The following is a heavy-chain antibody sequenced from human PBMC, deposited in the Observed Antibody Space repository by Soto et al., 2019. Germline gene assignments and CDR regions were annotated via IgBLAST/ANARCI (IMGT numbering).Heavy chain of an antibody. CDR1: GFTFSRFE. D-gene: IGHD3-10*01. CDR2: ISSSGSTA. CDR3: TRAAWFPYLSFY. Sequence: GGSLRPSCAASGFTFSRFELHWVRQAPGKGLEWISYISSSGSTAYYASSVEGRFTISRDNANNSAYLQMDSLRAEDTALYYCTRAAWFPYLSFYWGQGALVTVSS. J-gene: IGHJ4*02. V-gene: IGHV3-48*03.